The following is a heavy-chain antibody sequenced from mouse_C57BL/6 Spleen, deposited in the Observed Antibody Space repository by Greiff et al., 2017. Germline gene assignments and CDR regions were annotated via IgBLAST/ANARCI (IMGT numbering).Heavy chain of an antibody. CDR1: GYTFTSYW. CDR3: ARNPPGGTGVFDY. J-gene: IGHJ2*01. V-gene: IGHV1-69*01. D-gene: IGHD3-3*01. Sequence: VQLQQPGAELVMPGASVKLSCKASGYTFTSYWMHWVKQRPGQGLEWIGEIDPSDSYTNYNQKFKGKSTLTVDKSSSTAYMQLSSLTSEDSAVYYCARNPPGGTGVFDYWGQGTTLTVSS. CDR2: IDPSDSYT.